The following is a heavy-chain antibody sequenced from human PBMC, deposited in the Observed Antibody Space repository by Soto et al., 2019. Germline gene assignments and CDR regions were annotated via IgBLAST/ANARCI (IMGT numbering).Heavy chain of an antibody. Sequence: ASVKVSCKASGGTFSSYAISWVRQAPGQGLEWMGGIIPIFGTANYAQKFQGRVTITADESTSTAYMELSSLRSEDTAVYYCARVLGEKQWLAQGRFDPWGQGTLVTVSS. V-gene: IGHV1-69*13. CDR2: IIPIFGTA. D-gene: IGHD6-19*01. J-gene: IGHJ5*02. CDR1: GGTFSSYA. CDR3: ARVLGEKQWLAQGRFDP.